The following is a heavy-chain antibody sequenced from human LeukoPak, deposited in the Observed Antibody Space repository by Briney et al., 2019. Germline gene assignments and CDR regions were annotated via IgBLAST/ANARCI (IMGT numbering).Heavy chain of an antibody. J-gene: IGHJ4*02. V-gene: IGHV5-51*01. CDR1: GYIYW. Sequence: GESLQISCKAPGYIYWIGWVRQMPGKGLEWIGIIYPGDSDTRYSPSFQGQVTISADKSISTAYLQWSSLKASDTAIYYCARPHYGDHGRLLWGQGTQVTVSS. CDR2: IYPGDSDT. CDR3: ARPHYGDHGRLL. D-gene: IGHD4-17*01.